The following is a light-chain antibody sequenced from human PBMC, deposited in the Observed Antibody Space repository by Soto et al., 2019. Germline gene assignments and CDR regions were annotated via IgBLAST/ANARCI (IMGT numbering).Light chain of an antibody. J-gene: IGLJ1*01. CDR2: DND. CDR1: SSNIGDNY. V-gene: IGLV1-51*01. CDR3: GTWDDRLDGNYV. Sequence: QSVLTQPHSVSAAPGQQVTISCSGSSSNIGDNYVSWYQHLPGTAPKLVVYDNDRRPSGIPGRFSGSKSGTSATLVITGLQTGDEADYYCGTWDDRLDGNYVFGTGTKVTVL.